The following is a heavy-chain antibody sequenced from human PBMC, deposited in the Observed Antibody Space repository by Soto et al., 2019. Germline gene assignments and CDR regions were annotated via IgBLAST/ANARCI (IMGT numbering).Heavy chain of an antibody. CDR3: ARGRGYYGSGYYYDMDV. J-gene: IGHJ6*03. CDR2: INHSGST. Sequence: PSETLSLTCAVYGGSFSGYYWSWIRQPPGKGLEWIGEINHSGSTNYSPSLKSRVTISVDTSKNQFSLKLSSVTAADTAVYYCARGRGYYGSGYYYDMDVWGKGTTVTVSS. V-gene: IGHV4-34*01. D-gene: IGHD3-10*01. CDR1: GGSFSGYY.